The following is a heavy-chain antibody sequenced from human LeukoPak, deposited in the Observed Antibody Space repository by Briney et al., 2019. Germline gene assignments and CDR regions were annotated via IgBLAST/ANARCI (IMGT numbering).Heavy chain of an antibody. CDR1: GFTFRGNG. V-gene: IGHV3-33*01. Sequence: PGGSLRLSCAASGFTFRGNGMHWVRQAPGKGLEWVAIIWYDGSNRYYADSVKGRFTTSRDNSKNTLFLQMNSLTAEDTAVYYCARDQGTSVTAMVGGHFDYWGPGTLVTVSS. J-gene: IGHJ4*02. D-gene: IGHD4-17*01. CDR2: IWYDGSNR. CDR3: ARDQGTSVTAMVGGHFDY.